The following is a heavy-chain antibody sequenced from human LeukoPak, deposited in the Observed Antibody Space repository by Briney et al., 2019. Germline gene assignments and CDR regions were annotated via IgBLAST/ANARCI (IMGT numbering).Heavy chain of an antibody. CDR1: GGSISSYY. CDR2: IYYSGST. Sequence: SSETLSLTCTVSGGSISSYYWSWLRQPPGKGLEWIGYIYYSGSTNYNPSLKSRVTISVDTSKNQFSLKLSSVTAADTAVYYCAREDYGDYDNWFDPWGQGTLVTVSS. CDR3: AREDYGDYDNWFDP. J-gene: IGHJ5*02. D-gene: IGHD4-17*01. V-gene: IGHV4-59*01.